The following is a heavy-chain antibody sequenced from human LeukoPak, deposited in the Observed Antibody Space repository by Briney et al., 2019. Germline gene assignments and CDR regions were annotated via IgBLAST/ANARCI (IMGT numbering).Heavy chain of an antibody. J-gene: IGHJ4*02. CDR3: ARDYDWAFDY. D-gene: IGHD1-1*01. CDR1: GFVFADCP. Sequence: GGSLRLSCAISGFVFADCPINWVRQAPGKGLEWISHIRISRGITTVNYAASVNGRFSISRDDANLLVFLQMDSLTDDDTAVYYCARDYDWAFDYWGQGSLVTVSS. V-gene: IGHV3-48*02. CDR2: IRISRGITTV.